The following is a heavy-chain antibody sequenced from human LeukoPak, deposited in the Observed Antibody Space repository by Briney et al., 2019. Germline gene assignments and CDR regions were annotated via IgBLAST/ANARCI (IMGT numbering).Heavy chain of an antibody. V-gene: IGHV1-2*02. Sequence: WASVKVSCKASGYTFTGYYMHWVRQAPGQGLEWMGWINPNSGGTNYAQKFQGRVTMTRDTSISTAYMELSRLRSDDTAVYYCARVLPGYSSGTVDYWGQGTLVTVSS. CDR2: INPNSGGT. CDR1: GYTFTGYY. CDR3: ARVLPGYSSGTVDY. J-gene: IGHJ4*02. D-gene: IGHD6-19*01.